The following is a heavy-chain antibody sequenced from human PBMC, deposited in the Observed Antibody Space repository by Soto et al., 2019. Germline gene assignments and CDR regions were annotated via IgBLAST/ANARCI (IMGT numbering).Heavy chain of an antibody. Sequence: GGSLRLSCAASGFTFSSYGMHWVRQAPGKGLEWVSYMTSDSKTIHYADSVKGRFTISRENAKNSVFLQMNSLRAEDTGVYYCTRGVSYGFDFWGQGTMVTVSS. CDR3: TRGVSYGFDF. D-gene: IGHD3-10*01. CDR1: GFTFSSYG. CDR2: MTSDSKTI. J-gene: IGHJ3*01. V-gene: IGHV3-48*01.